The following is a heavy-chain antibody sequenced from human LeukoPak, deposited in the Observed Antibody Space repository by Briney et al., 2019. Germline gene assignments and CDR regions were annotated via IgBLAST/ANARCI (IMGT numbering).Heavy chain of an antibody. D-gene: IGHD2-21*02. J-gene: IGHJ4*02. Sequence: ASVKVSCKASGYTFSSYGISWVRQASGQGLEWMGWISAYNGNTNYAQKLQGRVTMTTDTSTSTAYMELRSLRSDDTAVYYCARNPPYCGGDCPFDYWGQGTLVTVSS. CDR3: ARNPPYCGGDCPFDY. CDR2: ISAYNGNT. CDR1: GYTFSSYG. V-gene: IGHV1-18*01.